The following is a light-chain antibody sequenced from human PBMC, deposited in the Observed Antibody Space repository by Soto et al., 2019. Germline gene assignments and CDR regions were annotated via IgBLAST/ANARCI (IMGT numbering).Light chain of an antibody. J-gene: IGKJ5*01. V-gene: IGKV3-11*01. CDR2: DAS. CDR3: QQRSNWPIT. Sequence: EIVLTQSPATLSLSPGESVTLSCRTSQSVSTYFAWYQQKPGRAPTLLIYDASTRATGIPARFIGSGSGTDFTLTISSLEPEDFAVYYCQQRSNWPITFGQGTRLEIK. CDR1: QSVSTY.